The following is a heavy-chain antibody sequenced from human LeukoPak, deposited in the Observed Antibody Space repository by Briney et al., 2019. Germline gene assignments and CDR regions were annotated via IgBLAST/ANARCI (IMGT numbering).Heavy chain of an antibody. CDR1: GFTLDDYA. Sequence: PGRCLRLSCAPSGFTLDDYAMQWVRQAPGKGVGWVSGISWNSGRIGYAVSVKGRFTISRDNAENSLYLQMNSLRAEDMALYYCAKDMYCSTTSCYAAGPYGMDVWGQGTTVTVSS. CDR3: AKDMYCSTTSCYAAGPYGMDV. V-gene: IGHV3-9*03. J-gene: IGHJ6*02. CDR2: ISWNSGRI. D-gene: IGHD2-2*01.